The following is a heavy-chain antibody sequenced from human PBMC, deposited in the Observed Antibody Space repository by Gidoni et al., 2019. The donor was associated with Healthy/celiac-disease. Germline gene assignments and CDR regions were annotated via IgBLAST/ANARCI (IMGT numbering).Heavy chain of an antibody. Sequence: QVQLPESGPGLVKPSETLSLACTVAGGSLSSYYWSWIRQPPGQGLDWIGYIYYSGSTNYNPDLKSRVTISVDTSKNQFSLKLSSVTAADTAVYYCARVGVLRYFDWFPWYFDLWGRGTLVTVSS. J-gene: IGHJ2*01. CDR3: ARVGVLRYFDWFPWYFDL. D-gene: IGHD3-9*01. V-gene: IGHV4-59*13. CDR1: GGSLSSYY. CDR2: IYYSGST.